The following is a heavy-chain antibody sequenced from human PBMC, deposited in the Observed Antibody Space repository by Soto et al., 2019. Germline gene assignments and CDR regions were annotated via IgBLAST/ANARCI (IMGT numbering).Heavy chain of an antibody. D-gene: IGHD6-13*01. CDR1: EGTFSNYG. V-gene: IGHV1-69*06. Sequence: SAPVSCTASEGTFSNYGIIWLRQAPGQGLEWMGGIIPIFGNTNYAQKFQGRVTMTADTSTSTAYMEVRSLRSDDTAVYYCATGAAGIAAHVIWGQGNLVPVSS. CDR2: IIPIFGNT. J-gene: IGHJ4*02. CDR3: ATGAAGIAAHVI.